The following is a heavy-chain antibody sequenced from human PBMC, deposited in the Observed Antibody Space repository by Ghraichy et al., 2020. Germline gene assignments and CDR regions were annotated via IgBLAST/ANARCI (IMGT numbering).Heavy chain of an antibody. D-gene: IGHD2-21*01. V-gene: IGHV3-23*01. CDR3: AQGLVVMFH. Sequence: LTCAASGFTFSHFAMSWVRQAPGKGLEWVSGIGGSGASTYYTDSVKGRFTISRDNSKNTMYLQMNGLRAEDTAVYYCAQGLVVMFHWGQGTLVTVSS. J-gene: IGHJ4*02. CDR1: GFTFSHFA. CDR2: IGGSGAST.